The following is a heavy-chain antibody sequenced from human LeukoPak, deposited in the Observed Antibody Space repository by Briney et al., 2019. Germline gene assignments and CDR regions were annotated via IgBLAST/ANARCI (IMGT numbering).Heavy chain of an antibody. CDR1: GFTFSSYA. D-gene: IGHD6-13*01. CDR2: ISYDGSNK. Sequence: GGSLRLSCAASGFTFSSYAMHWVRQAPGKGLEWVAVISYDGSNKYYADSVKGRFTISRDNSKNTLYLQMNSLRAEDTAVYYCAREQQLVEGDLDHWGQGTLVTVSS. CDR3: AREQQLVEGDLDH. J-gene: IGHJ4*02. V-gene: IGHV3-30-3*01.